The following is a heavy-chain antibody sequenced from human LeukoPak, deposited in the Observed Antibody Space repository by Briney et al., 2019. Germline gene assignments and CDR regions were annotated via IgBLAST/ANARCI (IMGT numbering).Heavy chain of an antibody. V-gene: IGHV3-73*01. CDR2: IRSKANSYAT. D-gene: IGHD6-19*01. CDR3: TYRRSGYDY. J-gene: IGHJ4*02. CDR1: GFTFSGSA. Sequence: GGSLRLTCAASGFTFSGSAMHWVRQASGKGLEWVGRIRSKANSYATAYAASVKGRFTISRDDSKNTAYLQMNSLKTEDTAVYYCTYRRSGYDYWGQGTLVTVSS.